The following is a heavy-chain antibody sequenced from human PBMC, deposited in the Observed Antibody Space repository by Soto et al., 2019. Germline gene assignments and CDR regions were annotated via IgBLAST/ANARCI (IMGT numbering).Heavy chain of an antibody. D-gene: IGHD2-15*01. J-gene: IGHJ3*02. CDR1: GYTFTSYA. CDR2: INAGNGNT. Sequence: ASVKVSCKASGYTFTSYAMHWVRQAPGQRLEWMGWINAGNGNTKYSQEFQGRVTITRDTSASTAYMELSSLRSEDTAVYYCARSPVVAATDAFDIWGQGTMVTVSS. V-gene: IGHV1-3*01. CDR3: ARSPVVAATDAFDI.